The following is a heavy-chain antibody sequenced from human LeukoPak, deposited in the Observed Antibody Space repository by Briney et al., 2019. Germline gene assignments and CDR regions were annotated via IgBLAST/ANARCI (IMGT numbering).Heavy chain of an antibody. J-gene: IGHJ4*02. Sequence: PGGSLRLSCAAAGFTFSSYAMTWVRQAPGKGLEWVSTIRSGAYTYYADSVKGRLSISRDNSKNTLYLEMNSLRAEDAAVYYCASISVVSRSGPLDYWGQGTLVTVSS. D-gene: IGHD4-23*01. V-gene: IGHV3-23*01. CDR2: IRSGAYT. CDR1: GFTFSSYA. CDR3: ASISVVSRSGPLDY.